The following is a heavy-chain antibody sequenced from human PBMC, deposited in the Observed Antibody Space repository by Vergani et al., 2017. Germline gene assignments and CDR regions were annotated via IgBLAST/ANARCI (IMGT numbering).Heavy chain of an antibody. D-gene: IGHD2-15*01. CDR2: LIPILGIA. Sequence: QFQLVQSGAEVKKPESSVKVSCKASVGTFSSYAISWVRQAPGQGLEWMGRLIPILGIANYAQKFQGRVTITADKSTSTAYMELSSLRSEDTAVYYCARGGYCSGGSCTYYYYYMDVWGKGTTVTVSS. J-gene: IGHJ6*03. V-gene: IGHV1-69*04. CDR1: VGTFSSYA. CDR3: ARGGYCSGGSCTYYYYYMDV.